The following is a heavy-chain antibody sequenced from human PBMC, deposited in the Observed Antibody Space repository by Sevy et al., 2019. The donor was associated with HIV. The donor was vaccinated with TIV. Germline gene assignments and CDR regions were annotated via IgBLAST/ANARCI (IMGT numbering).Heavy chain of an antibody. D-gene: IGHD3-3*01. CDR1: GFIFSSYV. Sequence: GGSLRLSCAASGFIFSSYVMNWVRQAPGMGLEWVSGISGSGGYTYYADSVKGRFTISRDNSNKILYLEMNTLRVEDTAVYYCAGGSWSGFDYWGQRTLVTVSS. J-gene: IGHJ4*02. CDR3: AGGSWSGFDY. V-gene: IGHV3-23*01. CDR2: ISGSGGYT.